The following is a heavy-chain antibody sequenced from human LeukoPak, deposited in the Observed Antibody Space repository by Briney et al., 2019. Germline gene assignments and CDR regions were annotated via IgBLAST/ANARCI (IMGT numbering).Heavy chain of an antibody. J-gene: IGHJ4*02. CDR2: INSDGVST. D-gene: IGHD3-22*01. Sequence: GGSLRLSCSASGFTFSRSPMHWVRQAPGKGLDYMLAINSDGVSTYYGASVKGRFTISRDNSKNTLYLQMNSLRAEDTAVYYCAKWDTGGYYSDIDCWGQGTLVTVSS. CDR1: GFTFSRSP. V-gene: IGHV3-64*04. CDR3: AKWDTGGYYSDIDC.